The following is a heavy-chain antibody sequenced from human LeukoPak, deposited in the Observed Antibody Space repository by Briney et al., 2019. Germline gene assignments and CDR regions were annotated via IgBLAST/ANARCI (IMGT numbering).Heavy chain of an antibody. CDR1: GGTFNNSA. CDR3: ARDVHGDYGSGWFDP. D-gene: IGHD4-17*01. J-gene: IGHJ5*02. V-gene: IGHV1-69*05. Sequence: SVKVSCKTSGGTFNNSAISWVRQAPGQGLEWLGGIMPLLGTAGYAQKFQGRVTITKDESTRTVYLELTSLTSDDTAVYYCARDVHGDYGSGWFDPWGQGTLVPVSS. CDR2: IMPLLGTA.